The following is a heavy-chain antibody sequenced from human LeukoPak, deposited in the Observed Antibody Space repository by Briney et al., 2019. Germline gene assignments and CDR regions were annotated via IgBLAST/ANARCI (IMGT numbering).Heavy chain of an antibody. V-gene: IGHV1-69*01. J-gene: IGHJ5*02. CDR2: IIPIFGTA. D-gene: IGHD4-23*01. CDR3: ARAGGGRNWFDP. CDR1: GGTSSSYA. Sequence: SVKVSCKASGGTSSSYAISWVRQAPGQGLEWMGGIIPIFGTANYAQKFQGRVTITADESTSTAYMELSSLRSEDTAVYYCARAGGGRNWFDPWGQGTLVTVSS.